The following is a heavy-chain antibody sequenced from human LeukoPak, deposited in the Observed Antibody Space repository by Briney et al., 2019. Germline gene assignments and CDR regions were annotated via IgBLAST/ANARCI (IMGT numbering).Heavy chain of an antibody. CDR2: ISSSSGYI. CDR3: ARDEGEANLDY. D-gene: IGHD4/OR15-4a*01. J-gene: IGHJ4*02. CDR1: GFTFSSYS. V-gene: IGHV3-21*01. Sequence: GSLRLSCAASGFTFSSYSMNWVRQAPGKGLEWVSSISSSSGYIYYADSVQGRFTISRDNAKNSLYLQMNSLRAEDTAVYYCARDEGEANLDYWGQGTLVTVSS.